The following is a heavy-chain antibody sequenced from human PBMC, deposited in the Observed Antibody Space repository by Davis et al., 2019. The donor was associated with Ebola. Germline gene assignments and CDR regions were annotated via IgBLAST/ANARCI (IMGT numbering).Heavy chain of an antibody. J-gene: IGHJ6*02. V-gene: IGHV3-73*01. Sequence: GESLKISCAASGFTFSGSAMHWVRQASGKGLEWVGRIRSKANSYATAYAASVKGRFTISRDDSKNTAYLQMNSLRAEDTAVYYCARRMDVWGQGTTVTVSS. CDR3: ARRMDV. CDR2: IRSKANSYAT. CDR1: GFTFSGSA.